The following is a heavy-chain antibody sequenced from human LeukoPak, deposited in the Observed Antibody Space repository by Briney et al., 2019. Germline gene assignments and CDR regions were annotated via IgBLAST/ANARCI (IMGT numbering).Heavy chain of an antibody. CDR3: ARGFYDSSAYSNPFDN. CDR1: GASISTYY. J-gene: IGHJ4*02. D-gene: IGHD3-22*01. Sequence: SETLSLTCTVSGASISTYYWSWIRQPPGRGLEWIGYCHYSGSTSYNPSLKSRLMISVDTSNNQFSLKLSSVTAADTAVYYCARGFYDSSAYSNPFDNWGPGSLVTVSS. CDR2: CHYSGST. V-gene: IGHV4-59*08.